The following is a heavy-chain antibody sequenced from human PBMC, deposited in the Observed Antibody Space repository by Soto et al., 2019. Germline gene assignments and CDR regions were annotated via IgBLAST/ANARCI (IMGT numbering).Heavy chain of an antibody. CDR1: GGSISSGDYY. CDR2: IYYSGST. CDR3: ARGSTTEKVDS. D-gene: IGHD4-17*01. Sequence: SETLSLTCTVSGGSISSGDYYWSWIRQPPGKGLEWIVYIYYSGSTYYNPSLKSRVTISADTSKNQFSLKLTSVTAADTAVYYCARGSTTEKVDSWGQGTLVTVSS. V-gene: IGHV4-30-4*01. J-gene: IGHJ4*02.